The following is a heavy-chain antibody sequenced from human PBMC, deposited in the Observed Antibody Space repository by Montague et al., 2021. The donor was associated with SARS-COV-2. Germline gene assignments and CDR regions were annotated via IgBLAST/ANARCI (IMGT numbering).Heavy chain of an antibody. V-gene: IGHV4-59*08. CDR3: ARQYYDGGGEDALDI. Sequence: SETLSLTCTVSGGSISSYYWSWIRQPPGKGLEWIGYIYYSGSTNYNPSLKSRVTISVDTSKNQFSLKLSSVTAADTAVYYCARQYYDGGGEDALDIWGQGTTVTVSS. D-gene: IGHD3-22*01. CDR1: GGSISSYY. CDR2: IYYSGST. J-gene: IGHJ3*02.